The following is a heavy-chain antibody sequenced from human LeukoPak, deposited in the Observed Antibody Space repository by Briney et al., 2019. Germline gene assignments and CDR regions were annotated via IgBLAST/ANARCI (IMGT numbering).Heavy chain of an antibody. CDR1: GFTFSSYS. V-gene: IGHV3-21*01. CDR2: ISSSSYI. Sequence: GGSLRLSCAASGFTFSSYSMNWVRQAPGKGLEWVSSISSSSYIYYADSVKGRFTISRDNAKNSLYLQMNSLRAEDTAVYYCARGVLRLGELSRFYFDYWGQGTLVTVSS. D-gene: IGHD3-16*02. J-gene: IGHJ4*02. CDR3: ARGVLRLGELSRFYFDY.